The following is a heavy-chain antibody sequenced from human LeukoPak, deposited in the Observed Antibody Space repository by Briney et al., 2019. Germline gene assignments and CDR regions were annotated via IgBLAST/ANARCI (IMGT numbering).Heavy chain of an antibody. V-gene: IGHV4-34*01. J-gene: IGHJ5*02. CDR1: GGSFSGYY. CDR3: ARGGSAYSSSSRPDWFDP. Sequence: SETLSLTCAVYGGSFSGYYWSWIRQPPGKGLEWIGEINHSGSTNYNPSLKSRVTISVDTSKNQFSLKLSSVTAADTVVYYCARGGSAYSSSSRPDWFDPWGQGTLVTVSS. CDR2: INHSGST. D-gene: IGHD6-6*01.